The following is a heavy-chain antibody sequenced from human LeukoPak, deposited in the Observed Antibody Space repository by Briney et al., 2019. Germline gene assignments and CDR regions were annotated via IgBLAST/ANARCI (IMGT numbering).Heavy chain of an antibody. D-gene: IGHD2-15*01. CDR2: IWYDGSNK. CDR1: GFTFSTYA. Sequence: GRSLRLSCAASGFTFSTYAMYWVRQAPGKGLEWVTVIWYDGSNKYYADSVKGRFTISRDNSKNTLYLQMNSLRADDTAVYSCARGAYCSGGRCPGAFDIWGQGTMVTVSS. CDR3: ARGAYCSGGRCPGAFDI. V-gene: IGHV3-33*01. J-gene: IGHJ3*02.